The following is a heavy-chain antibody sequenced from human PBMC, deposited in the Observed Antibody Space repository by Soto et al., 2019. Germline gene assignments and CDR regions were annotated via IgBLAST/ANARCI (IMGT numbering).Heavy chain of an antibody. V-gene: IGHV4-4*02. CDR3: ARSEATGLDY. CDR2: AHHSGRT. Sequence: QVQLQESGPGLVKPSGTLSLTCTVSGGSMSSSNWWNWVRQSPGKGLEWIGEAHHSGRTNYNPSLTRLVTISVDKSMNPFSLKLSAVTAADTSVYYCARSEATGLDYWGQGTLVTVSS. D-gene: IGHD1-26*01. J-gene: IGHJ4*02. CDR1: GGSMSSSNW.